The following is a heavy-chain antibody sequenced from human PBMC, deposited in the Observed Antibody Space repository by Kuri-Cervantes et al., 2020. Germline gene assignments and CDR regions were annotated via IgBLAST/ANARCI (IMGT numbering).Heavy chain of an antibody. CDR2: ISSSGSTI. V-gene: IGHV3-48*03. Sequence: GSLKISCAASGFTFSSYEMNWVRQAPGKGLEWVSYISSSGSTIYYADSVKGRFTISRDNAKNSLYLQMNSLRAEDTAVYYCASTGGDYGGYYFDYWGQGTLVTVSS. D-gene: IGHD4-17*01. CDR3: ASTGGDYGGYYFDY. J-gene: IGHJ4*02. CDR1: GFTFSSYE.